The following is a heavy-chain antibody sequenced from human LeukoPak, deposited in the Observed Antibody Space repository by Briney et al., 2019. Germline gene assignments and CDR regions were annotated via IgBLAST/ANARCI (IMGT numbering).Heavy chain of an antibody. CDR1: GDSVSSNSYY. CDR3: ARRGSEYSYGTPFDF. CDR2: IYHSAST. V-gene: IGHV4-39*02. Sequence: PSETLSLTCTVSGDSVSSNSYYWGWIRQPPGKGLEWIGSIYHSASTYCNPSLKSRVTISVDTSKNHFSLKLSSVTAADTAVYYCARRGSEYSYGTPFDFWGQGTLVTVSS. D-gene: IGHD5-18*01. J-gene: IGHJ4*02.